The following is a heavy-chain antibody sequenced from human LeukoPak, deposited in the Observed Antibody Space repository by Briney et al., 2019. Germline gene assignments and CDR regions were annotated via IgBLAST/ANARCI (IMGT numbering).Heavy chain of an antibody. D-gene: IGHD3-10*01. V-gene: IGHV3-23*01. J-gene: IGHJ4*02. CDR2: IFGSGGST. Sequence: PGGALRLSCAASGFTFSSYAMSWVRQAPGKGLEWVSAIFGSGGSTYYADSVKGRFTISRDNSNNTLYLQMNSLRAEDTAVYYCAKYYGSGIGNSFDYWGQGTLVTVSS. CDR3: AKYYGSGIGNSFDY. CDR1: GFTFSSYA.